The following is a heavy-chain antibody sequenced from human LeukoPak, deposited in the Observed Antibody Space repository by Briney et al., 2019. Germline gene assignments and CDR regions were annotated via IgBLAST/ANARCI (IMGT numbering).Heavy chain of an antibody. J-gene: IGHJ3*02. CDR3: ASQNPAAVAFDI. CDR2: IIPIFGTA. CDR1: GGTFSSYA. V-gene: IGHV1-69*01. D-gene: IGHD2-15*01. Sequence: WASVKVSCKASGGTFSSYAISWVRQAPGQGLEWMGGIIPIFGTANYAQKFQGRVTITADESTSTAYMELSSLRSEDTAVYYCASQNPAAVAFDIWGQGIMVTVSS.